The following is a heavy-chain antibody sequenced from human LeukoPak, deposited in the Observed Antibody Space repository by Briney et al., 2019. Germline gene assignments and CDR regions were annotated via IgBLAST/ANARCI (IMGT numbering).Heavy chain of an antibody. Sequence: SETLSLTCSVSGGSISSGTYHWSWIRLPAWKGLEWIGRIYTSGSTNYNPSLKSRVTISVDTSKNQFSLKVSSVTAADTAVYYCAREFDSWGQGTLVTVSS. CDR1: GGSISSGTYH. V-gene: IGHV4-61*02. J-gene: IGHJ5*01. CDR2: IYTSGST. CDR3: AREFDS.